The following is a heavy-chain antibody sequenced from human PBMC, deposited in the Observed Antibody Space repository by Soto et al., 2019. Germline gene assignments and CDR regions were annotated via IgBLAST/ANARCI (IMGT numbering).Heavy chain of an antibody. D-gene: IGHD2-2*01. Sequence: QVQLVQPGSAVKTPGSSVKVSCKASRDSFSTYSISWVRQAPGQGLEWMGGIIPIFGTPKYAQKFQGRVKITADESTSTLYMELSSLRSEDTAVYYCARGSYCSGTSSNSVLEYWGQGVLVTSSP. V-gene: IGHV1-69*01. CDR2: IIPIFGTP. CDR1: RDSFSTYS. CDR3: ARGSYCSGTSSNSVLEY. J-gene: IGHJ4*02.